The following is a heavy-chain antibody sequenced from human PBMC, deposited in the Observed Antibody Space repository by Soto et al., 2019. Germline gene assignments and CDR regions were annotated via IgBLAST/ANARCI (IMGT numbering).Heavy chain of an antibody. CDR2: IYYSGST. Sequence: TSETLSLTCTVSGGSISSSSYYWGWIRQPPGKGLEWIGSIYYSGSTYYNPSLKSRVTISVDTSKNQFSLKLSSVTAADTALYYCASPSSPTGYYYYGMDVWGQGTTVTVSS. CDR3: ASPSSPTGYYYYGMDV. CDR1: GGSISSSSYY. J-gene: IGHJ6*02. D-gene: IGHD6-13*01. V-gene: IGHV4-39*01.